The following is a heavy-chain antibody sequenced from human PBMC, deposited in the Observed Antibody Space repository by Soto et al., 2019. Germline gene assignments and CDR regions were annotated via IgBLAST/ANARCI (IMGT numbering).Heavy chain of an antibody. CDR2: ISSNGGST. CDR3: VKDGGNCSSTSCYLPYYYYGMDV. CDR1: GFTFSSYA. D-gene: IGHD2-2*01. V-gene: IGHV3-64D*06. Sequence: PGGSLRLSCSASGFTFSSYAMHWVRQAPGKGLEYVSAISSNGGSTYYADSVKGRFTISRDNSKNTLYLQMSSLRAEDTAVYYCVKDGGNCSSTSCYLPYYYYGMDVWGQGTTVTVSS. J-gene: IGHJ6*02.